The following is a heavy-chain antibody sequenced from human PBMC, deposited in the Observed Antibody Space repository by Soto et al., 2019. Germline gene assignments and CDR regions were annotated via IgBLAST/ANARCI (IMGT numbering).Heavy chain of an antibody. CDR3: ARDLGSSGWFRRPEHAFDI. Sequence: GGSLRLSCAASGFTFSSYGMHWVRQAPGKGLEWVAVIWYDGSNKYYADSVKGRFTISRDNSKNTLYLQMNSLRAEDTAVYYCARDLGSSGWFRRPEHAFDIWGQGTMVTVSS. CDR1: GFTFSSYG. D-gene: IGHD6-19*01. V-gene: IGHV3-33*01. CDR2: IWYDGSNK. J-gene: IGHJ3*02.